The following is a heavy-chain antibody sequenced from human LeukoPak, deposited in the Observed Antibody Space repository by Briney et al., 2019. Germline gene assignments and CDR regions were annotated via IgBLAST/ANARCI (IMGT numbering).Heavy chain of an antibody. CDR1: GFTFNTYG. V-gene: IGHV3-23*01. CDR3: AKRVHYDSSAAYFDY. CDR2: ISDSGGT. Sequence: GGSLRLSCAASGFTFNTYGMSWVRQAPGKGLEWVSAISDSGGTYYADSVKGRFTISRDNSKNTLYVQLNSLRAEDTAVYYCAKRVHYDSSAAYFDYWGQGILVTVSS. D-gene: IGHD3-22*01. J-gene: IGHJ4*02.